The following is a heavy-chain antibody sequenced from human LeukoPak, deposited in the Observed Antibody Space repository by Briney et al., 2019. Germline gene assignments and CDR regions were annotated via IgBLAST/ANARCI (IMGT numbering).Heavy chain of an antibody. CDR3: AKAEGYDILTGLDY. D-gene: IGHD3-9*01. CDR2: IGASGGST. V-gene: IGHV3-23*01. Sequence: GGPLRLSCAPSGFTFSSYAMSWVRQAPGKGLEGVSGIGASGGSTYYADSVKGRFTISRDNSKNTLYLQMNSLRTEDTAVYYCAKAEGYDILTGLDYWGQGTLVTVSS. CDR1: GFTFSSYA. J-gene: IGHJ4*02.